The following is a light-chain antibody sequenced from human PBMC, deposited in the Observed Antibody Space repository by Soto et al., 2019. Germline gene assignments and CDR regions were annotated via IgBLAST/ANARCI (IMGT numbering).Light chain of an antibody. CDR3: QQLHGYPIT. CDR2: GAS. Sequence: EIVMTQSPATLSVSPGERATLSCRASQSVGSDLAWYQQKPGQAPRLLIYGASNGATGIPDRFSGSGSGTHFTLTISSLQPEDFATYYCQQLHGYPITFGQGTRLEIK. CDR1: QSVGSD. J-gene: IGKJ5*01. V-gene: IGKV3D-15*01.